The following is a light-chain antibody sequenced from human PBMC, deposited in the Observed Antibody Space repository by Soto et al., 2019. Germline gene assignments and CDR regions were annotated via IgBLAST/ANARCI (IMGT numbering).Light chain of an antibody. Sequence: DIVLPQSPDTLFLSPGERATPYCGASQRVSDRLLAWYPHKPRVASRLCFYDTCFRATGIPDSFSGSGSETDFTLTISRLDAEDFAVYYCQQHGSSASFGQRAKVDIK. V-gene: IGKV3D-20*01. CDR2: DTC. J-gene: IGKJ1*01. CDR3: QQHGSSAS. CDR1: QRVSDRL.